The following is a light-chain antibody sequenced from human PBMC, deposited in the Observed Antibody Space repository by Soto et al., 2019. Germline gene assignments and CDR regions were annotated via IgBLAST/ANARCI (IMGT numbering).Light chain of an antibody. CDR2: DVS. CDR3: SSYTSSTPVV. CDR1: SSDVGGYNY. J-gene: IGLJ2*01. Sequence: QSALTQPASVSGSPGQSITISCTGTSSDVGGYNYVSWYQQHPGKAPKLMIYDVSNRPSGVSNRFSGSKSGNTASLTISGLQADDAADYYCSSYTSSTPVVFGGGTQLTVL. V-gene: IGLV2-14*01.